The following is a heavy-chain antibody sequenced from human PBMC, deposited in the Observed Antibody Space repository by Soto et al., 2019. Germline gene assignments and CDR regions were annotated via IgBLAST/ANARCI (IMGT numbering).Heavy chain of an antibody. CDR1: GYTFTSYA. CDR3: ARDTNYYGSGSPYSSTLPYYYGMDV. J-gene: IGHJ6*02. D-gene: IGHD3-10*01. V-gene: IGHV1-2*04. Sequence: ASVKVSCKASGYTFTSYAMHWVRQAPGQGLEWMGWINPNSGGTNYAQKFQGWVTMTRDTSIRTAYMELSRLRSDDTAVYYCARDTNYYGSGSPYSSTLPYYYGMDVWGQGTTVTVSS. CDR2: INPNSGGT.